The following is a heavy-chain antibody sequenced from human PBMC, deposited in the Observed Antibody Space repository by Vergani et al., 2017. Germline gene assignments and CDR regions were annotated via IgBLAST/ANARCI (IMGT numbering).Heavy chain of an antibody. V-gene: IGHV1-69-2*01. D-gene: IGHD4-17*01. CDR3: ATPQTVTTGRMEV. CDR1: GYTFTDHY. CDR2: VDPEDGET. J-gene: IGHJ6*02. Sequence: EVQLVQSGAEVKKPGATMKISCKVSGYTFTDHYMHWVKQAPGKGLEWMGLVDPEDGETIYAEKFKGRVTIAADTSTDTAHLELSSLRSEDTAVYYCATPQTVTTGRMEVWGQGTTVIGSS.